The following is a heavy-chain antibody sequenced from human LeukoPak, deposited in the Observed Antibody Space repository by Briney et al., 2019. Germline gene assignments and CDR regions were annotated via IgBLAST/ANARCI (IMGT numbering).Heavy chain of an antibody. V-gene: IGHV4-39*01. CDR1: GGSISSSSYY. Sequence: SETLSLTCTVSGGSISSSSYYSGWIRQPPGKGLEWIGSIYYSGSTYYNPSLKSRVTISVETSMDQFSLKLSSVTAADTAVYCGVRLYWFSAFDTWGQGTMVTVSS. J-gene: IGHJ3*02. CDR2: IYYSGST. D-gene: IGHD2-8*02. CDR3: VRLYWFSAFDT.